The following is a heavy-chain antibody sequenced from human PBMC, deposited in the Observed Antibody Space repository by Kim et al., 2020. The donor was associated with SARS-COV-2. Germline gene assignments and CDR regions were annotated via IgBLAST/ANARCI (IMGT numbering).Heavy chain of an antibody. CDR2: ISYDGSNK. D-gene: IGHD5-18*01. Sequence: GGSLRLSCAASGFTFSSYAMHWVRQAPGKGLEWVAVISYDGSNKYYADSVKGRFTISRDNSKNTLYLQMNSLRAEDTAVYYCARGSPYSSRWGWFDPWG. J-gene: IGHJ5*02. CDR1: GFTFSSYA. V-gene: IGHV3-30-3*01. CDR3: ARGSPYSSRWGWFDP.